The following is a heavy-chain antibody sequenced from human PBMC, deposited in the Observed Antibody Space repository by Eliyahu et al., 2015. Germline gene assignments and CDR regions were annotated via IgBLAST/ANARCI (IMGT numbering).Heavy chain of an antibody. CDR2: MDPDNGNT. J-gene: IGHJ4*02. CDR3: ARGIIGDLQD. D-gene: IGHD5-24*01. Sequence: QVQLVQSGAEVRKPGASVKVSCKASGYRFTYNNIHWXRQATGQGPEWMGWMDPDNGNTGYAQKFRGRITMTRDTSINTAYMELRNLVSDDTAVYYCARGIIGDLQDWGQGTLVTVSS. V-gene: IGHV1-8*02. CDR1: GYRFTYNN.